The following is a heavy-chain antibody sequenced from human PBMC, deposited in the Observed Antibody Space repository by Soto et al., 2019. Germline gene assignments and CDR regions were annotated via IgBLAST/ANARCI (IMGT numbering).Heavy chain of an antibody. CDR2: ISWNSGSI. V-gene: IGHV3-9*01. Sequence: EVQLVESGGGLVQPGRSLRLSCAASGFTFDDYAMHWVRQAPGKGLEWVSGISWNSGSIGYADSVKGRFTISRDNAKNSLYLQMNSLRAEDTALYYCAKDRNNTDNTGGAFDIWGQGTMVTVSS. J-gene: IGHJ3*02. D-gene: IGHD3-16*01. CDR1: GFTFDDYA. CDR3: AKDRNNTDNTGGAFDI.